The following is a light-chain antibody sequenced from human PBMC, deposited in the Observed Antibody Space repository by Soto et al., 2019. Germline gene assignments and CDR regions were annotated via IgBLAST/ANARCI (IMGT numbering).Light chain of an antibody. Sequence: EIVLTQSPATLSLSPGERATLSCRASQSVDSYLAWYQQKPGQAPRLVIFDPFNRATGIPARFSGSGSGTDFTLTISSLEPEDFAVYYCQQHSDRLTFGGGTRVEI. CDR1: QSVDSY. J-gene: IGKJ4*01. V-gene: IGKV3-11*01. CDR3: QQHSDRLT. CDR2: DPF.